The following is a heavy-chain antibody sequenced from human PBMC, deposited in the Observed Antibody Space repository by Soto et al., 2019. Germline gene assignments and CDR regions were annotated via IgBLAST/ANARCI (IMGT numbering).Heavy chain of an antibody. CDR1: GDSIWSSSHY. V-gene: IGHV4-39*07. CDR2: FYYSGSP. D-gene: IGHD1-26*01. Sequence: SETLSLTCTVSGDSIWSSSHYWAWNRQPPGKGLEWIGGFYYSGSPYYNPSLKTRVTISADTSKNQFSLNLSSVTAADTAVYYCARGFDSGKFYAFESWGRGTQVTVSS. CDR3: ARGFDSGKFYAFES. J-gene: IGHJ4*02.